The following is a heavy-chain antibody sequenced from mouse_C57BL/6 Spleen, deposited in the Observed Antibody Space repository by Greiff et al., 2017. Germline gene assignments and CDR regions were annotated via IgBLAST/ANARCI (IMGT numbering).Heavy chain of an antibody. Sequence: EVQLQQSGPELVKPGASVKISCKASGYTFTDYYMNWVKQSHGKSLEWIGDINPNNGGTSYNQKFKGKATLTVDKSSSTAYMELRSLTSEDSAVYYCARQLRLREVFDYWGQGTTLTVSS. J-gene: IGHJ2*01. D-gene: IGHD3-2*02. CDR2: INPNNGGT. CDR3: ARQLRLREVFDY. V-gene: IGHV1-26*01. CDR1: GYTFTDYY.